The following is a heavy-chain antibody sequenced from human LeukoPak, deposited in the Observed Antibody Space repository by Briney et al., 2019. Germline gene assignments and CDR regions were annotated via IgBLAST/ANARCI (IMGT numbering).Heavy chain of an antibody. CDR2: ISSNGGST. Sequence: PGGSLRLSCAASGFTFSSYAMHWVRQAPGKGLEYVSVISSNGGSTYYANSVKGRFTISRDNSKNTLYLQMGSLRAEDMAVYYCARDGHATVAVNFDYWGQGTLVTVSS. V-gene: IGHV3-64*01. CDR3: ARDGHATVAVNFDY. J-gene: IGHJ4*02. CDR1: GFTFSSYA. D-gene: IGHD6-19*01.